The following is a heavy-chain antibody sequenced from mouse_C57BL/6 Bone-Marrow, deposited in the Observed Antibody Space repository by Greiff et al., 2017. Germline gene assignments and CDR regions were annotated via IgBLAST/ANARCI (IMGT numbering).Heavy chain of an antibody. CDR3: ARRFYDGYYDYFDY. V-gene: IGHV5-6*01. J-gene: IGHJ2*01. CDR1: GFTFSSSG. CDR2: ISSGGSYT. Sequence: EVQLVESGGDLVKPGGSLKLSCAASGFTFSSSGMSWVRQTPDKRLEWVATISSGGSYTYYPDSVKGRFTISRDNAKNTLYLQMSSLKSEDTAMHYCARRFYDGYYDYFDYCGQGTTLTVSS. D-gene: IGHD2-3*01.